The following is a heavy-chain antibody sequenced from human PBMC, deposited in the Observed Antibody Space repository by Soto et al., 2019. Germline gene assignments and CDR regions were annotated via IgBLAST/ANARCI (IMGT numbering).Heavy chain of an antibody. CDR2: INPNSGDT. Sequence: GASVKVSCKASGYIFTGYYMHWVRQAPGQGLEWMGWINPNSGDTNYTQKFQGWVTMTRDTSISTAYMELSRLRSDDTAVYYCVRERYSSSGWFDPWGQGTPVTVSS. V-gene: IGHV1-2*04. D-gene: IGHD3-10*01. J-gene: IGHJ5*02. CDR1: GYIFTGYY. CDR3: VRERYSSSGWFDP.